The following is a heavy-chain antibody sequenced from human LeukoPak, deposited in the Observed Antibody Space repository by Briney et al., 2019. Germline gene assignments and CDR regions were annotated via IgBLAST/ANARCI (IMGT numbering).Heavy chain of an antibody. Sequence: SETLSLTCTVSGGSISSSSYYWGWIRQPPGKGLEWIGYIHYSRSTNYNPSLKSRVTISVDTSKNQFSLRLSSVTAADTAVYYCARQTGSGLFILPGGQGTLVTVSS. CDR3: ARQTGSGLFILP. V-gene: IGHV4-61*05. CDR1: GGSISSSSYY. J-gene: IGHJ4*02. D-gene: IGHD3/OR15-3a*01. CDR2: IHYSRST.